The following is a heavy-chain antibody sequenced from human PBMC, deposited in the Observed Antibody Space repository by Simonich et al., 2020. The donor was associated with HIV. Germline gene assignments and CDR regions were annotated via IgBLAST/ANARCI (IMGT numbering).Heavy chain of an antibody. V-gene: IGHV3-33*01. CDR2: IVYDGRNK. J-gene: IGHJ4*02. Sequence: QVQLVESGGGVVQPGRSLRLSCAASGFTFSSYGMHWVRQARGEGLEWGALIVYDGRNKVYSDSVKGRFTISRDSSKHTLYLQMNSLRVEDTAVYYCARDGLRWQGGFDYWGQGTLVTVSS. CDR1: GFTFSSYG. CDR3: ARDGLRWQGGFDY. D-gene: IGHD4-17*01.